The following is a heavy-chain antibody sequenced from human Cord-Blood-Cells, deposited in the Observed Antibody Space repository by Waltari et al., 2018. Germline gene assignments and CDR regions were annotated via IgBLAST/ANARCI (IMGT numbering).Heavy chain of an antibody. CDR3: ARCPYSSSWSPLDY. Sequence: EVQLVESGGGLVQPGGSLSLSCAASGLTFSSYWMSWVRQAPGKGLEWVANIKQDGSEKYYVDSVKGRFTISRDNAKNSLYLQMNSLRAEDTAVYYCARCPYSSSWSPLDYWGQGTLVTVSS. D-gene: IGHD6-13*01. CDR1: GLTFSSYW. J-gene: IGHJ4*02. V-gene: IGHV3-7*01. CDR2: IKQDGSEK.